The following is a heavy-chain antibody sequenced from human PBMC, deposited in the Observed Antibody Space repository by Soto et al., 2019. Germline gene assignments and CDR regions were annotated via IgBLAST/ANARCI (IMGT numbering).Heavy chain of an antibody. D-gene: IGHD6-19*01. V-gene: IGHV2-5*02. Sequence: SGTKLVNPTQTLALTCTFSGFSLSTSGESESWIRQPPGKALEWLALIYWDDDKHYRPSLRSRLTITKDTSKNQVVLTMTNMDPVDTATNYCAHSVCVAGGNYFGYWGQGTLVTVSS. CDR1: GFSLSTSGES. CDR3: AHSVCVAGGNYFGY. CDR2: IYWDDDK. J-gene: IGHJ4*02.